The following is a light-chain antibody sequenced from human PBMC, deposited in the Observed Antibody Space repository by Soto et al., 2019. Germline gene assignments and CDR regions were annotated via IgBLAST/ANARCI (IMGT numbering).Light chain of an antibody. V-gene: IGKV3-15*01. CDR1: QSVSSN. CDR2: GAS. CDR3: QQYNNWPHT. J-gene: IGKJ2*01. Sequence: EIVMTQSPATLSVSPGERATLSCRASQSVSSNLAWYQQKPAQAPRLLIYGASTRATGIPARFSGSGSGTEFTLTISSLQSEDFAVYYCQQYNNWPHTLGQGTKLEIK.